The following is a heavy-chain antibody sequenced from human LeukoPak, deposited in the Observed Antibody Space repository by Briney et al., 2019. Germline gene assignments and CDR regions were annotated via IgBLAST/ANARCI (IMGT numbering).Heavy chain of an antibody. CDR2: IRSKANSYAT. CDR3: AKDIYREVTMDY. J-gene: IGHJ4*02. Sequence: QPGGSLRLSCAASGFTFSGSAMHWVRQASGKGLEWVGRIRSKANSYATAYAASVKGRFTISRDNSKNTLYLQMNSLRAEDTAVYYCAKDIYREVTMDYWGQGTLVTVSS. D-gene: IGHD4-17*01. CDR1: GFTFSGSA. V-gene: IGHV3-73*01.